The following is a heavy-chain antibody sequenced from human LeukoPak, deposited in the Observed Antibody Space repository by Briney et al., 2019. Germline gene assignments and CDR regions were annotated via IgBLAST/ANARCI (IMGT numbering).Heavy chain of an antibody. CDR1: GFTFSSHD. D-gene: IGHD3-9*01. J-gene: IGHJ5*02. CDR3: ARGHMLTGYYNFAWFDP. V-gene: IGHV3-13*01. CDR2: IGTAGDT. Sequence: GGSLRLSCAASGFTFSSHDMHWVRHVTGKGLEWVSAIGTAGDTYYPDSVKGRFTISRENAKSSLYLQMNSLRAGDTAVYYCARGHMLTGYYNFAWFDPWGQGTLVTVSP.